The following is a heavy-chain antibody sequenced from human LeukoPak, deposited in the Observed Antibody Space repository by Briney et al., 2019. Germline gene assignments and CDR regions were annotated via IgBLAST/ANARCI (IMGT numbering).Heavy chain of an antibody. Sequence: SETVSLKCAVSGYSNSSGHYWGWIRQPPGKGLEWIGSIYHSGNTYYNPSLKSRVAISVDTSKNQFSLKLSSVTAADTAVYYCARLTPIVGTNYWGQGTLVTVSS. D-gene: IGHD1-26*01. CDR3: ARLTPIVGTNY. V-gene: IGHV4-38-2*01. CDR2: IYHSGNT. CDR1: GYSNSSGHY. J-gene: IGHJ4*02.